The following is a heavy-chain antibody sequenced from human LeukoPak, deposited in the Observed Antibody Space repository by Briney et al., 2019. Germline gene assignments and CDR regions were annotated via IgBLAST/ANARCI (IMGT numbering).Heavy chain of an antibody. CDR2: ISSSDSTI. J-gene: IGHJ4*02. V-gene: IGHV3-48*03. D-gene: IGHD3-22*01. CDR3: ARNRYYYDPSGPYIDF. CDR1: GFTFSSYE. Sequence: QPGGSLRLSCAASGFTFSSYEMNWVRQAPGKGLERVSCISSSDSTIYYADSVKGRFTISRDNAKNSLYLQMNSLRVEDTAVYYCARNRYYYDPSGPYIDFWGQGTLVTVSS.